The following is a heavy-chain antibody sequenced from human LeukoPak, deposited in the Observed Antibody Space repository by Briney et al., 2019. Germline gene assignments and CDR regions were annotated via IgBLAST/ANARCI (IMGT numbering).Heavy chain of an antibody. V-gene: IGHV3-30-3*01. Sequence: GGSLRLSCAASGFTFSSYAMHWVRQAPGKGLEWVAVISYDGSNKYYADSVKGRFTISRDNSKNTLYLQMNSLRAEDTAVYYCARGDQIVGATAPAAFDIWGQGTMVTVSS. D-gene: IGHD1-26*01. CDR3: ARGDQIVGATAPAAFDI. CDR1: GFTFSSYA. CDR2: ISYDGSNK. J-gene: IGHJ3*02.